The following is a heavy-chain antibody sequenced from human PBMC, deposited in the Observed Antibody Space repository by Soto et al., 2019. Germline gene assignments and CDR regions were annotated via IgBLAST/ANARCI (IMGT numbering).Heavy chain of an antibody. V-gene: IGHV3-64*02. D-gene: IGHD6-13*01. Sequence: GGSLRLSCAASGFTFSSYAMHWVRQAQGKGLEYVSAISSNGGSTYYADSVKGRFTISRDNSKNTLYLQMGSLRAEDMAVYYCARGSSVGGIAAAGDAFDIWGQGTMVTVSS. CDR2: ISSNGGST. J-gene: IGHJ3*02. CDR1: GFTFSSYA. CDR3: ARGSSVGGIAAAGDAFDI.